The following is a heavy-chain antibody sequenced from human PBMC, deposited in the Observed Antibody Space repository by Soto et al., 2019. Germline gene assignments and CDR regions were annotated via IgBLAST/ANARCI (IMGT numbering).Heavy chain of an antibody. J-gene: IGHJ6*02. CDR2: INPNSGGT. D-gene: IGHD6-19*01. CDR1: GYTFTGYY. CDR3: ARAYSSGWPYYYYGMDV. V-gene: IGHV1-2*04. Sequence: ASVKVSCKASGYTFTGYYMHGVRQAPGQGLEWMGWINPNSGGTNYAQKFQGWVTMTRDTSISTAYMELSRLRSDDTAVYYCARAYSSGWPYYYYGMDVWGQGTTVTVSS.